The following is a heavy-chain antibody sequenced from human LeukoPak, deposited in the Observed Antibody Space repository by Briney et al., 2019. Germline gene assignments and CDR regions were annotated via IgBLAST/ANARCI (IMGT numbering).Heavy chain of an antibody. J-gene: IGHJ3*02. CDR2: IYYSGST. Sequence: SETLSLTCTVSGGSISSYYWSWIRQPPGKELEWIGYIYYSGSTNYNPSLKSRVTISVDTSKNQFSLKLSSVTAADTAVYYCARGYCTNGVCYVDAFDMWGQGTMVTVSS. D-gene: IGHD2-8*01. CDR3: ARGYCTNGVCYVDAFDM. CDR1: GGSISSYY. V-gene: IGHV4-59*01.